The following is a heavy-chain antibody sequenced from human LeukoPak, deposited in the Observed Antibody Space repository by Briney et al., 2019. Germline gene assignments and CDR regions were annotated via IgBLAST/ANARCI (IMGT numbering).Heavy chain of an antibody. D-gene: IGHD3-9*01. CDR2: INHSGRT. CDR3: ARGLRFVRYFDLLLPHFDF. CDR1: GGSFSDYS. J-gene: IGHJ4*02. Sequence: SETLSLTCAVYGGSFSDYSWSWIRQSPGKGLEWVGEINHSGRTYYNPSLKSRLTISVDTSNNQFSLKLTSVTAADTAVYYCARGLRFVRYFDLLLPHFDFWGQGPLVTVSS. V-gene: IGHV4-34*01.